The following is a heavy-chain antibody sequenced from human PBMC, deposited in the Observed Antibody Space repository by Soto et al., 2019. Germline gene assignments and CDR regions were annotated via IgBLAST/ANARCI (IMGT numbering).Heavy chain of an antibody. D-gene: IGHD2-21*02. CDR2: IKPDGSAT. CDR3: ARAGYCGPGCYYYFDY. CDR1: GFTFGSYW. J-gene: IGHJ4*02. Sequence: EVQLVESGGGLVQPGGSLRLSCAVSGFTFGSYWMNWVRLIAGKGLEWVAYIKPDGSATYYVDSVKGRFTISRDNAKNSRYLQMNSLRVEDTSVYYCARAGYCGPGCYYYFDYWGQGTLVTVSS. V-gene: IGHV3-7*01.